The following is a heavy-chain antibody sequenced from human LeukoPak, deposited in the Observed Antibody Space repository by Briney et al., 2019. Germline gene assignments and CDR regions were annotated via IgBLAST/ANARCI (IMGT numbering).Heavy chain of an antibody. D-gene: IGHD6-6*01. CDR2: INPSGGST. J-gene: IGHJ4*02. CDR3: ARDSPIAARPFDY. CDR1: GYTFTSYY. Sequence: GASVKVSCKASGYTFTSYYMHWVRQAPGQGLEWMGIINPSGGSTSYAQKFRGRVTMTRDMSTSTVYMELSSLRSEDTAVYYCARDSPIAARPFDYWGQGTLVTVSS. V-gene: IGHV1-46*01.